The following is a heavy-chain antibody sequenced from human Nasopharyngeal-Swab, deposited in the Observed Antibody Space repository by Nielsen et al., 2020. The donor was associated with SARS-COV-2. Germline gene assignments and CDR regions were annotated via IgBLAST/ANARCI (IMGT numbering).Heavy chain of an antibody. Sequence: GESLKISCAASGFTFSSYAMSWVRQAPGKGLEWVSAIRGSGGSTYYADSVKGRFTISRDNSKNTLYLQMNSLRAEDTAVYYCAKHPIRIYYYYMDVWGKGTTVTVSS. J-gene: IGHJ6*03. CDR1: GFTFSSYA. CDR2: IRGSGGST. D-gene: IGHD2/OR15-2a*01. V-gene: IGHV3-23*01. CDR3: AKHPIRIYYYYMDV.